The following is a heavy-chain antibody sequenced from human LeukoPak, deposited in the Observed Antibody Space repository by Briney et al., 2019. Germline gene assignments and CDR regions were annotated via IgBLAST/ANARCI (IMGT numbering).Heavy chain of an antibody. CDR3: ARDGYSRSYFDY. CDR1: GFTFSAYW. J-gene: IGHJ4*02. D-gene: IGHD6-13*01. Sequence: GGSLRLSCAASGFTFSAYWMSWVRQAPGKGLEWVANIKDDGSDKYYVDSVKGRFTISRDNAKNSLYLQMNSLRAEDTAVYYCARDGYSRSYFDYWGQGTLVTVSS. V-gene: IGHV3-7*01. CDR2: IKDDGSDK.